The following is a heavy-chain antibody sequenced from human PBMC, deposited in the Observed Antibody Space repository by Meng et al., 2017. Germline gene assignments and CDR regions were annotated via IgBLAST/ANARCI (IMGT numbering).Heavy chain of an antibody. CDR2: IYYSGST. J-gene: IGHJ3*02. CDR1: GGPVSSYY. V-gene: IGHV4-59*02. CDR3: ARVIYYDPISAFDI. D-gene: IGHD3-22*01. Sequence: ESLKISCTVSGGPVSSYYWSWIRQPPGKGLEWIGYIYYSGSTNYNPSLRSRVTISVDPYKNQFSLKLSSVTDADTAEYYCARVIYYDPISAFDIWGHGTMVNVSS.